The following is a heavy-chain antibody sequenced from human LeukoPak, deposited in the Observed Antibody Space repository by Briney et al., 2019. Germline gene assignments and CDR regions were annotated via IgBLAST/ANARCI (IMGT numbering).Heavy chain of an antibody. D-gene: IGHD1-26*01. CDR1: GFIFNDYG. V-gene: IGHV3-74*01. Sequence: GGSLRLSCEASGFIFNDYGMNWVRQAPGKGLVWVSRINTDGSSTNYADSVRGRFTVSRDNAKNTLYLQMNSLRVEDTAVYYCARVIGWDEPFDLWGHGTLVTVSS. CDR3: ARVIGWDEPFDL. J-gene: IGHJ3*01. CDR2: INTDGSST.